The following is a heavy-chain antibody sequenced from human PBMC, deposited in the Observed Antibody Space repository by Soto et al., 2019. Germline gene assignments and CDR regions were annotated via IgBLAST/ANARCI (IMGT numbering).Heavy chain of an antibody. D-gene: IGHD5-18*01. J-gene: IGHJ4*02. V-gene: IGHV3-30*02. CDR1: GFTFSNNA. Sequence: PGGSLRLSCVGSGFTFSNNAMHWVRQAPGKGLEWVAFISFDSSEIHYADSVKGRFTISRDNPRNTLFLHVNSPRVDDTAVYYCAKETGQRGSSYGAYFDYWGQGTLVTVSS. CDR3: AKETGQRGSSYGAYFDY. CDR2: ISFDSSEI.